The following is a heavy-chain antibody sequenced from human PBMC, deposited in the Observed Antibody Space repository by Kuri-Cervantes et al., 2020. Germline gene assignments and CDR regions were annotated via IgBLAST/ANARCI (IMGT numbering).Heavy chain of an antibody. Sequence: SETLSLTCTVSGGSISSGDYYWSWIRQPPGKGLEWIGYIYNSGSTYYNPSLKSRVTISVGTSKNQFSLKLSSVTAADTAVYYCARGYYYDSSGYNNWFDPWGQGTLVTVSS. J-gene: IGHJ5*02. CDR1: GGSISSGDYY. D-gene: IGHD3-22*01. CDR2: IYNSGST. CDR3: ARGYYYDSSGYNNWFDP. V-gene: IGHV4-30-4*08.